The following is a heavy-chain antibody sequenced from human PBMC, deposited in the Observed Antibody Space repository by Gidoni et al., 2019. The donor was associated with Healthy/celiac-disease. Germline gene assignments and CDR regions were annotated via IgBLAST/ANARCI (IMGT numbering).Heavy chain of an antibody. D-gene: IGHD5-12*01. Sequence: QLQLQESGPGLVKPSETLSLTCTVSGGSISSSSYYWGWIRQPPGKGLEWIGSIYYSGSTYYNPSLKSRVTISVDTSKNQFSLKLSSVTAADTAVYYCARIIVATIGDPWGQGTLVTVSS. J-gene: IGHJ5*02. CDR2: IYYSGST. V-gene: IGHV4-39*01. CDR1: GGSISSSSYY. CDR3: ARIIVATIGDP.